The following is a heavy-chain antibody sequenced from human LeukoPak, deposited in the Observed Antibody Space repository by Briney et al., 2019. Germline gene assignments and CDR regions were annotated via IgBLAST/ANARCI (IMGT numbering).Heavy chain of an antibody. CDR2: INPNSGGT. CDR3: AREVVPAATYMDV. CDR1: GGTFSSYY. J-gene: IGHJ6*03. Sequence: ASVKVSCKASGGTFSSYYMHWVRQAPGQGLEWMGWINPNSGGTNYAQKFQGRVTMTRDTSISTAYMELNRLRSDDTAVYYCAREVVPAATYMDVWGKGTTVTVSS. D-gene: IGHD2-2*01. V-gene: IGHV1-2*02.